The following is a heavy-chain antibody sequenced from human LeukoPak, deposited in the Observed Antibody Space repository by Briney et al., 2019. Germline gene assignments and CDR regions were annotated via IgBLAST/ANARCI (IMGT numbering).Heavy chain of an antibody. CDR1: GFTFSSYA. CDR3: AKDPYSSSSPYYFDY. D-gene: IGHD6-6*01. V-gene: IGHV3-23*01. CDR2: ISGSGGST. J-gene: IGHJ4*02. Sequence: SGGSLRLSCAASGFTFSSYAMSWVRQAPGKGLEWVSAISGSGGSTYYADSVKGRFTISRDNSKNTLYLQMNSLRAEDTAVYYCAKDPYSSSSPYYFDYWGQGTLVTVSS.